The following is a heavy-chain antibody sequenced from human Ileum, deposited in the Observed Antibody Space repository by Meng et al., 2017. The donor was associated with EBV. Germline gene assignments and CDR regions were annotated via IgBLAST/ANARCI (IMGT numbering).Heavy chain of an antibody. CDR1: GLTFSNAW. J-gene: IGHJ4*02. CDR2: IKSKTDGGTI. V-gene: IGHV3-15*01. Sequence: EVELVEVGGGLVKPGGSLRLSCVASGLTFSNAWMTRVRQAPGKGLEWVGRIKSKTDGGTIDYVAPVKGRFTISRDDSKNTLYLQMNSLKTEDTAVYYCTTDDPQWDHWGQGTLVTVSS. D-gene: IGHD2-8*01. CDR3: TTDDPQWDH.